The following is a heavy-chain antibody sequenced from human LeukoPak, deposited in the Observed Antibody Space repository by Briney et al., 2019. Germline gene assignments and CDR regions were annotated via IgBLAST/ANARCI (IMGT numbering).Heavy chain of an antibody. D-gene: IGHD5-24*01. V-gene: IGHV4-34*01. CDR3: ASRDGYNFVDDY. Sequence: SETLSLTCAVYGGSFSGYYRSWIRQPPGKGLEWIGEINHSGSTNYNPSLKSRVTISVDTSKNQFSLKLSSVTAADTAVYYCASRDGYNFVDDYWGQGTLVTVSS. J-gene: IGHJ4*02. CDR1: GGSFSGYY. CDR2: INHSGST.